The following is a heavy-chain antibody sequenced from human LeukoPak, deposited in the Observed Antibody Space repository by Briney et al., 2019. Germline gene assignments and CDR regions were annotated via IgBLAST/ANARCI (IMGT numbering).Heavy chain of an antibody. CDR3: ATSTARHNYYYYYMDV. CDR2: INHSGST. D-gene: IGHD5-18*01. CDR1: GGSFSGYY. J-gene: IGHJ6*03. V-gene: IGHV4-34*01. Sequence: SETLSLTCAVYGGSFSGYYWSWIRQPPGKGLEWIGGINHSGSTNYNPSLKSRVTISVDTSKNQSSLKLSSVTAADTAVYYCATSTARHNYYYYYMDVWGKGTTVTVSS.